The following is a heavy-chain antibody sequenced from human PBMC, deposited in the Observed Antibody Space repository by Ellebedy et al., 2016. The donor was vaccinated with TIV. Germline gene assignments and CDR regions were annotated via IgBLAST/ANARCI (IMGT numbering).Heavy chain of an antibody. CDR2: ISAYNGDT. CDR1: GYTFTTYG. Sequence: AASVKVSCKASGYTFTTYGITWVRQAPGQGLEWMGWISAYNGDTSYAQKLQGRVTMTTDTSTSTAYMELRSLRSDDTAVYYCAKVSNEGGWFDPWGQGTLVTVSS. D-gene: IGHD2-2*01. J-gene: IGHJ5*02. V-gene: IGHV1-18*01. CDR3: AKVSNEGGWFDP.